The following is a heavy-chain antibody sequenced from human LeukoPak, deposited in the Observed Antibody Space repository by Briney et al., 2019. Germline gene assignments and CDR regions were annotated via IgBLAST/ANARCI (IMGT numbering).Heavy chain of an antibody. J-gene: IGHJ4*02. CDR2: IYPGNSEA. CDR3: ARHGATGLSD. V-gene: IGHV5-51*01. CDR1: GYLFTSYW. Sequence: GKSLKISCQGSGYLFTSYWIGWVRQMPGKGLEWMGLIYPGNSEAKYSPSFQGQVTISADNSVNTAYVQWSSLKASDTAIYYCARHGATGLSDWGQGNLVTVSS.